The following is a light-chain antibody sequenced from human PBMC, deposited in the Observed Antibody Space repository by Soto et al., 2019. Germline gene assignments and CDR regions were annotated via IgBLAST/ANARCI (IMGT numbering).Light chain of an antibody. V-gene: IGLV2-23*02. Sequence: QSVLTQPASVSGSPGQSITISCTGTSSDVGSYNLVSWYQQHPGKAPKLMIYEVNKRPSGVSNRFSGSKSGNTASLTISGLQAEDEADYYCCSYAGSGADVFGTGTKLTVL. CDR3: CSYAGSGADV. CDR1: SSDVGSYNL. CDR2: EVN. J-gene: IGLJ1*01.